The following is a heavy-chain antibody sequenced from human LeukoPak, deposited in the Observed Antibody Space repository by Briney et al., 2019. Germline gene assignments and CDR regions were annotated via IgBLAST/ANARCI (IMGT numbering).Heavy chain of an antibody. V-gene: IGHV3-23*01. J-gene: IGHJ5*02. CDR2: IGGNGGST. CDR3: ARGCWGRTSCHNWFDP. CDR1: GFTFSSYA. D-gene: IGHD2-2*01. Sequence: RPGGSLRLSCAASGFTFSSYAMSWVRQAPGKGLEWVSTIGGNGGSTYYADSVKGRFTISRDDAKNSLYLQLNSLRDEDTAVYYCARGCWGRTSCHNWFDPWGQGTLVTVSS.